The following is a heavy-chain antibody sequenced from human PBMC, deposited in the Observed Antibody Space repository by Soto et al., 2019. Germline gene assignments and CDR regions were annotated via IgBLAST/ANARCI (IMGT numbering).Heavy chain of an antibody. CDR1: GGSISSYY. Sequence: SETLSLTCTVSGGSISSYYWSWIRQPPGKGLEWIGYIYYSGSTNYNPSLKSRVTISVDTPKNQFSLKLSSVTAADTAVYYCARAQARYDFWSGYYLPNYYMDVWGKGTTVTVSS. D-gene: IGHD3-3*01. CDR3: ARAQARYDFWSGYYLPNYYMDV. V-gene: IGHV4-59*01. J-gene: IGHJ6*03. CDR2: IYYSGST.